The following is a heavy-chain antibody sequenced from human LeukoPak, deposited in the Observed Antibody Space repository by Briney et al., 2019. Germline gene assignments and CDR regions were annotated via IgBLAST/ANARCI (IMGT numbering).Heavy chain of an antibody. CDR2: INPNSGGT. Sequence: ASVTVSCKASGYTFTGYYMHWVRQAPGQGLEWMGWINPNSGGTKYAQKFQGRVTMTRDTSVSTAYMELSRLRSDDTAVYYCALMDYYGMDVWGQGTTVTVSS. J-gene: IGHJ6*02. V-gene: IGHV1-2*02. CDR1: GYTFTGYY. CDR3: ALMDYYGMDV.